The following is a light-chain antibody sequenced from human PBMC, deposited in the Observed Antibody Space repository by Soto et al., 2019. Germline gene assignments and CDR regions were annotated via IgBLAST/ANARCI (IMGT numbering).Light chain of an antibody. CDR3: QQYNSYSWT. CDR1: QTVSSY. Sequence: DNQMTQAPSSPSASVGDRGTLTFRASQTVSSYLNWYQHKPGKAPKVLIYAASSLQSGVPSRFSGSGSGTEFTLTISSLQPDDFATYYCQQYNSYSWTFGQGTKVDIK. V-gene: IGKV1-39*01. CDR2: AAS. J-gene: IGKJ1*01.